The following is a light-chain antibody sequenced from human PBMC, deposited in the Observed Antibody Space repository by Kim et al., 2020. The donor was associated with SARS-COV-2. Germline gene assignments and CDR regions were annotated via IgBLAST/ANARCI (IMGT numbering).Light chain of an antibody. CDR1: QSFSGW. Sequence: PSSAAVGNRVTITCRASQSFSGWLAWNQQKPGKAPKLLIYNAASLESGVPSRFSGSGSGTEFTLTISSLQPDDFATYYCQQLGLTFGGGTKVDIK. CDR3: QQLGLT. J-gene: IGKJ4*01. CDR2: NAA. V-gene: IGKV1-5*01.